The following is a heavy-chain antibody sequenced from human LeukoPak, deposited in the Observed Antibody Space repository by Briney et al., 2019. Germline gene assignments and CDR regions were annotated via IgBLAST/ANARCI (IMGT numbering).Heavy chain of an antibody. V-gene: IGHV4-39*01. CDR3: ARVYYYDNSGYGKDYFDY. J-gene: IGHJ4*02. D-gene: IGHD3-22*01. CDR2: ISKSGST. Sequence: SETLSLTCTVSGGSISTTTYYWGWIRQPPGKGLEWIGSISKSGSTYYNPSLKSRVTISVDTSRNQFSLKLSSVTAADTAVYYCARVYYYDNSGYGKDYFDYWGQGTLVTVSS. CDR1: GGSISTTTYY.